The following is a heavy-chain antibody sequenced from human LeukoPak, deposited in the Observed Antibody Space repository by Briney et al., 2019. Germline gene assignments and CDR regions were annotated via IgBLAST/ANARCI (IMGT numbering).Heavy chain of an antibody. CDR3: AHRRGGDFDY. J-gene: IGHJ4*02. D-gene: IGHD3-16*01. CDR2: IYWQDEK. Sequence: SGPTLVNPTQTLTLTCTFSGFSLSSSGAAVGWIRQPPGKALEWLALIYWQDEKRYSPVLNSRLTITKDTSKDQVVLTMTNMDLVDTATYYCAHRRGGDFDYWGQGTLVTVSS. CDR1: GFSLSSSGAA. V-gene: IGHV2-5*01.